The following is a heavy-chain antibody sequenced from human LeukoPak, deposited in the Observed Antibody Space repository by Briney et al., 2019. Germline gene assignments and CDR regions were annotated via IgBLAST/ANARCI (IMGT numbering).Heavy chain of an antibody. CDR2: ISGSGSST. Sequence: GGTLRLSCAASGFTFSSYGMSWVRQAPGKGLEWVSAISGSGSSTYYAASVKGRFTISRDNSKNTLYPQMNSLRAEDTAVYYCARLRGDTTYYYGSGSYSIDYWGQGTLVTVSS. D-gene: IGHD3-10*01. J-gene: IGHJ4*02. CDR3: ARLRGDTTYYYGSGSYSIDY. V-gene: IGHV3-23*01. CDR1: GFTFSSYG.